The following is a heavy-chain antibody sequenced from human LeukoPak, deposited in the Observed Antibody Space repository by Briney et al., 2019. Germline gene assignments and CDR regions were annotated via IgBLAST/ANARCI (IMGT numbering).Heavy chain of an antibody. J-gene: IGHJ4*02. CDR1: GITFSPYW. Sequence: GGSLSLSCAASGITFSPYWMHWVRQRPGQGLEWVSLINGDGGTTTYADSVKGRFTISRDNAKNTLYLQINSLRAQDTAVFYCARSRQWFFDYWGQGTLVTASS. CDR3: ARSRQWFFDY. D-gene: IGHD3-22*01. V-gene: IGHV3-74*01. CDR2: INGDGGTT.